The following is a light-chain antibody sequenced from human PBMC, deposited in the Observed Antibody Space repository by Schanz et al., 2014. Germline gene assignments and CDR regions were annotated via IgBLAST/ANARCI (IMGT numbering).Light chain of an antibody. Sequence: EIVLTQSPGTLSLSPGERATLSCRASESVSSSSLAWYQQKPGQAPRLLIHGASSRATGIPDRFSGSGSGTDFTLTISRLEPEDFAVYYCQQYGSSPPWTFGQGTKVEIK. J-gene: IGKJ1*01. CDR1: ESVSSSS. CDR2: GAS. CDR3: QQYGSSPPWT. V-gene: IGKV3-20*01.